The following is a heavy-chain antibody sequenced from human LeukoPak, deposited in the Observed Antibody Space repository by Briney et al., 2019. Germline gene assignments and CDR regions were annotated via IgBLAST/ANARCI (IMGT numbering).Heavy chain of an antibody. CDR3: ARGGIQYKNWFDP. D-gene: IGHD1-14*01. CDR1: GGTFSSYA. V-gene: IGHV1-69*04. Sequence: SVKVSCKASGGTFSSYAISWVRQAPGQGLEWMGRIIPILGIANYAQKFQGGVTITADKSTSTAYMELSSLRSEDTAVYYCARGGIQYKNWFDPWGQGTLVTVSS. J-gene: IGHJ5*02. CDR2: IIPILGIA.